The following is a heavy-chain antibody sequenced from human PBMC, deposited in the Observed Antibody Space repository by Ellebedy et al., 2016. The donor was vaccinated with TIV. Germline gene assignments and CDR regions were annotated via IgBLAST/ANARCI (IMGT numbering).Heavy chain of an antibody. J-gene: IGHJ4*02. CDR2: IWYDGSNK. CDR3: ARDGGSMVRGVPFDY. Sequence: GGSLRLXXAASGFTFSSYGTHWVRQAPGKGLEWVAVIWYDGSNKYYADSVKGRFTISRDNSKSTLYLQMNSLRAEDTAVYYCARDGGSMVRGVPFDYWGQGTLVTVSS. CDR1: GFTFSSYG. V-gene: IGHV3-33*01. D-gene: IGHD3-10*01.